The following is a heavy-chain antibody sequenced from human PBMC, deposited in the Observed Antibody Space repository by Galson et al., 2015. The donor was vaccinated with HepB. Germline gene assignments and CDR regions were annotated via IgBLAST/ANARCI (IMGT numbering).Heavy chain of an antibody. CDR2: INPSGGST. D-gene: IGHD3-10*01. V-gene: IGHV1-46*04. CDR1: GYTFTSYY. Sequence: SVKVSCKASGYTFTSYYMHWVRQAPGQGLEWMGIINPSGGSTSYAQKLQGRVTMTRDTSTSTVYMELSSLRSEDTAVYYCAREPPTAKSYGSGSILNYYYYGMDVWGQGTTVTVSS. J-gene: IGHJ6*02. CDR3: AREPPTAKSYGSGSILNYYYYGMDV.